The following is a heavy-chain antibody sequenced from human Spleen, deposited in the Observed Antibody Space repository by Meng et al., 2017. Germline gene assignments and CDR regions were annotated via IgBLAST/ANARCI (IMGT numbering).Heavy chain of an antibody. J-gene: IGHJ5*02. CDR1: VFSLTTGGVG. CDR2: VYWDADT. Sequence: SGPTLVKPTQTLTLTCTFSVFSLTTGGVGVGWIRQTPGKTLEWLALVYWDADTRYSPYLKTRLTITQDTTKNRVVLTLTNMDPVDTATYYCAHRAYTTMTANGGHGPFDPWGQGTLVTVSS. V-gene: IGHV2-5*02. D-gene: IGHD2-21*02. CDR3: AHRAYTTMTANGGHGPFDP.